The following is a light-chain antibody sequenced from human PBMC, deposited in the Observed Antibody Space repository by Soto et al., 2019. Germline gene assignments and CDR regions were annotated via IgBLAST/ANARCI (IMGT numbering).Light chain of an antibody. CDR2: EVS. CDR1: SSDIGAYNY. V-gene: IGLV2-14*01. J-gene: IGLJ2*01. CDR3: APYTGTCTDVL. Sequence: QSVLTQPASVSGSPGQSITISCAGTSSDIGAYNYVSWYQQHPGRAPKLMLYEVSHRPSGVSNRFSGSKSANTASLTISGLQPEDEADYYCAPYTGTCTDVLFGGGTQLTVL.